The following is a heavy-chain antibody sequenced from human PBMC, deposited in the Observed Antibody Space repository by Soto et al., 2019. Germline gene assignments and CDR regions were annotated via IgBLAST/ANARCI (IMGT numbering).Heavy chain of an antibody. J-gene: IGHJ4*02. V-gene: IGHV1-69*01. D-gene: IGHD5-12*01. CDR3: ARDSLRGWLQQPDY. CDR1: GGTFSSYG. CDR2: IIPIFGTA. Sequence: QVQLVQSGAEVKKPGSSVKVSCKASGGTFSSYGISWVRQAPGLGLEWMGGIIPIFGTANYAQKFQGRVTITADDSTSTAYMELSSLRSEDTAVYYCARDSLRGWLQQPDYWGQGTLVTVSS.